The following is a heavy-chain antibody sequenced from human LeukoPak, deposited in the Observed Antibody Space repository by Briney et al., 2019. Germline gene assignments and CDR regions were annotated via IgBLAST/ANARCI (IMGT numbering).Heavy chain of an antibody. CDR1: GGSISSGSYY. D-gene: IGHD3-9*01. CDR2: IYTSGST. CDR3: ARESPMYYDILTGSWFDP. Sequence: PSQTLSLTCTVSGGSISSGSYYWSWIRQPAGKGLEWIGRIYTSGSTNYNPSLKSRVTISVDTSKNQFSLKLSSMTAADTAVYYCARESPMYYDILTGSWFDPWGQGTLVTVSS. V-gene: IGHV4-61*02. J-gene: IGHJ5*02.